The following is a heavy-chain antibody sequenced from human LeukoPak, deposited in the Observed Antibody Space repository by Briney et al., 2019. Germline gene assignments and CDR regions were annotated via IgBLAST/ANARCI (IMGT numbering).Heavy chain of an antibody. CDR1: GYTFTGYY. V-gene: IGHV1-2*02. Sequence: GASVKVSCKASGYTFTGYYMHWVRQAPGQGLEWMGWINPNSGGTNYAQKFQGRVTMTRDTSISTAYMELSRLRSDDTAVYYCARATYSSDWGYYSYYMDVWGKGTTVTVSS. CDR2: INPNSGGT. D-gene: IGHD6-19*01. J-gene: IGHJ6*03. CDR3: ARATYSSDWGYYSYYMDV.